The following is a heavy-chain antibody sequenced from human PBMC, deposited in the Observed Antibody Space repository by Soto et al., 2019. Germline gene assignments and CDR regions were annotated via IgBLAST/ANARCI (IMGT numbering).Heavy chain of an antibody. Sequence: SETLSLTCTVSGDSVISSSYYWDWIRQPPGKGLEWIASIYYSGSTYYKPSLKSRVTISVDTSKNQFSLRLSSVTAADTAIYYCARRKILGTFYYYLDVWGKGTTVSVSS. J-gene: IGHJ6*03. CDR2: IYYSGST. CDR3: ARRKILGTFYYYLDV. V-gene: IGHV4-39*01. D-gene: IGHD6-13*01. CDR1: GDSVISSSYY.